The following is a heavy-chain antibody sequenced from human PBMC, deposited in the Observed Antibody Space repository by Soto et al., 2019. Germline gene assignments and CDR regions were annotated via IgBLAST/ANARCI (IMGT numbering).Heavy chain of an antibody. D-gene: IGHD2-2*01. V-gene: IGHV5-10-1*01. CDR3: ARHSNQLLGFDY. CDR2: IDPSDAYT. J-gene: IGHJ4*02. Sequence: EVQLVQSGAEVKKPGESLRISCKGSGYSFTSYWFSWVRQMPGKGLEWMGRIDPSDAYTNYSPSFQGHVTISADKSISTADLQWSSLKASDTAMYYCARHSNQLLGFDYWGQGTLVTVSS. CDR1: GYSFTSYW.